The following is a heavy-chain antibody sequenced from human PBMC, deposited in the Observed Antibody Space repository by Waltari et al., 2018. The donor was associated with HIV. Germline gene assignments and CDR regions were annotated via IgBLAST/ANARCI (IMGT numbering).Heavy chain of an antibody. CDR2: IRSKAYGGTT. CDR1: GFTLGDHA. J-gene: IGHJ4*02. V-gene: IGHV3-49*04. Sequence: EVQLVESGGGFVQPGQALRLSCTASGFTLGDHAMSWVRQAPGKGLEWVGFIRSKAYGGTTEYAASVKGRFTISRDDSKSIAFLQMNSLKTEDTAVYLCTRVMATIFVSDFWGQGTLVTVSS. CDR3: TRVMATIFVSDF. D-gene: IGHD5-12*01.